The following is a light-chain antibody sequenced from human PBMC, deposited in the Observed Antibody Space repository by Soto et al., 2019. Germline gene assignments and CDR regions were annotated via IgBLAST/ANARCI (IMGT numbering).Light chain of an antibody. CDR3: QQHSHWPPWT. Sequence: EVVLTQSPATLSLSPGERATLSCRASQNVRTFLDWYQQKPGQAPRLLIYAASNRATGIPARFSGSGSGTDFTLTISSLELEDLAVYYCQQHSHWPPWTFGEGTRVEIQ. V-gene: IGKV3-11*01. CDR2: AAS. CDR1: QNVRTF. J-gene: IGKJ1*01.